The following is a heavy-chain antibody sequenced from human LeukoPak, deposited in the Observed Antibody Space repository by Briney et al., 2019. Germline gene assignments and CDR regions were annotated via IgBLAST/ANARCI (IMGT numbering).Heavy chain of an antibody. CDR1: GFTFSSYA. Sequence: GGSLRLSCAVSGFTFSSYAMSWVRKAPGQGMEWVSVISGSGGSTYYADSVKSRFTITRDNSKSTLYLQMNSMRAEDTSVYYCAKEGLELRFLEWLTQGFDIWGQGTMVTVSS. D-gene: IGHD3-3*01. CDR2: ISGSGGST. V-gene: IGHV3-23*01. CDR3: AKEGLELRFLEWLTQGFDI. J-gene: IGHJ3*02.